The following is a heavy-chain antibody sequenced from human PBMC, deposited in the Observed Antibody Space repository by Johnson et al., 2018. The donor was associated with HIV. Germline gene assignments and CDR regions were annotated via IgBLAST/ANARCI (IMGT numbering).Heavy chain of an antibody. D-gene: IGHD1-26*01. J-gene: IGHJ3*02. CDR2: FNTDGSTT. CDR1: GFTFSRYW. CDR3: AREAGPDRVGAADDAFDI. V-gene: IGHV3-74*01. Sequence: VQLVESGGGLVQPGGSLRLSCAASGFTFSRYWMHWVRQAPGKGLVWVSHFNTDGSTTSYADSVKGRFTISRDNAKNTLFLQMHSRRAEDTAVYYCAREAGPDRVGAADDAFDIWGQGTMVTVSS.